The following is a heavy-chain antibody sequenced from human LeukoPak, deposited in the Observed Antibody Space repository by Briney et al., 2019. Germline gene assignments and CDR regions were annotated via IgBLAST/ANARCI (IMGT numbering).Heavy chain of an antibody. Sequence: SETLSLTCTVSGRAISDYYWSWIRQAPGKGLEWIGYVYYSATTNYNPSLKSRSGTTNYNPSLKSRVTISVDTSKNQFSLKLSSVTAADTAVYYCARDSGSYDYWGQGTLVTVSS. CDR2: VYYSATT. CDR3: ARDSGSYDY. D-gene: IGHD1-26*01. CDR1: GRAISDYY. J-gene: IGHJ4*02. V-gene: IGHV4-59*08.